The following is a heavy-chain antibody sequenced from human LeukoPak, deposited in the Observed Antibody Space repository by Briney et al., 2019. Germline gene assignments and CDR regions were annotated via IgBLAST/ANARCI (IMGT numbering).Heavy chain of an antibody. Sequence: PGGSLRLSCAASGFTFSDFGMNWVRQAPGKGLEWVSSISAHSRYIYYAGSVKGRFTISRDNDQSSLYLQMNSLRAEDSAVYFCARQYYDFWSGFYTADYYFDYWGRGTLVTVSS. D-gene: IGHD3-3*01. CDR3: ARQYYDFWSGFYTADYYFDY. J-gene: IGHJ4*02. V-gene: IGHV3-21*01. CDR2: ISAHSRYI. CDR1: GFTFSDFG.